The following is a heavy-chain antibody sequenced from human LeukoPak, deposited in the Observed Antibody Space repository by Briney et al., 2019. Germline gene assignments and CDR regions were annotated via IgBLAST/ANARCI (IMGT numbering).Heavy chain of an antibody. Sequence: SETLSLTCTVSGGSISSSSYYWGWLRQPPGKGLEWIGSISYSGSTYYNPSLRSRVTISVDTSKNQFSLKLSSVTAADTAVYYCARTMVRGVIRVNNWFDPWGQGTLVTVSS. CDR3: ARTMVRGVIRVNNWFDP. CDR2: ISYSGST. CDR1: GGSISSSSYY. D-gene: IGHD3-10*01. V-gene: IGHV4-39*07. J-gene: IGHJ5*02.